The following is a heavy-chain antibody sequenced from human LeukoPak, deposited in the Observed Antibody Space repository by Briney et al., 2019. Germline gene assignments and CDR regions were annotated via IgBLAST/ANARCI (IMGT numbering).Heavy chain of an antibody. D-gene: IGHD2-15*01. CDR1: GGSFSGYY. CDR2: INHSGST. V-gene: IGHV4-34*01. Sequence: PSETLSLTCAVYGGSFSGYYWSWIRQPPGKGLEWIGEINHSGSTNYSPSLKSRVTISVDTSKNQFSLKLSSVTAADTAVYYCASSYHPLFFLLNWGQGTLVTVSS. CDR3: ASSYHPLFFLLN. J-gene: IGHJ4*02.